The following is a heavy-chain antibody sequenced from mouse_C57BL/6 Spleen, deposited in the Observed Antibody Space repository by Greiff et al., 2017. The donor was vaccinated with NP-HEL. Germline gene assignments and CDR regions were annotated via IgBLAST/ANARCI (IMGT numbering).Heavy chain of an antibody. CDR1: GYAFSSSW. V-gene: IGHV1-82*01. CDR3: ARSLYDGYSSYWYFDV. CDR2: IYPGDGDT. D-gene: IGHD2-3*01. Sequence: VHLVESGPELVKPGASVKISCKASGYAFSSSWMNWVKQRPGKGLEWIGRIYPGDGDTNYNGKFKGKATLTADKSSSTAYMQLSSLTSEDSAVYFCARSLYDGYSSYWYFDVWGTGTTVTVSS. J-gene: IGHJ1*03.